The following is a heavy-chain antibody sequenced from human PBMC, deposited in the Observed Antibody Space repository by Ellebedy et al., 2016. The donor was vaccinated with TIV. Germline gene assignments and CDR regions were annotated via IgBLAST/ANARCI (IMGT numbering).Heavy chain of an antibody. CDR1: GFTFTNSA. V-gene: IGHV1-58*01. CDR2: IVVDSGNT. Sequence: AASVKVSCKASGFTFTNSAVQWVRQARGQRLEWIGWIVVDSGNTNYAQKFQERVTITRDTSTSTAYMELSSLTSEDTAVYYCAAARGRDSSGFRAFDIWGQGTMVIVSS. J-gene: IGHJ3*02. CDR3: AAARGRDSSGFRAFDI. D-gene: IGHD3-22*01.